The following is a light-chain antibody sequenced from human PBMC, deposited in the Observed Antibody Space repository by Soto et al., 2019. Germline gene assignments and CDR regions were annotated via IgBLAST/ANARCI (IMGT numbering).Light chain of an antibody. V-gene: IGKV3-15*01. CDR3: QQYDNWPLA. CDR1: QSLSNN. Sequence: EKVVTQSPATLSVSPGERATLSCRASQSLSNNLAWYQQKPGQAPRLLIYGASTRATGIPARFSGSGSGTEFTLTISSLQSEDFAVYYCQQYDNWPLAFGGGTKVEIK. J-gene: IGKJ4*01. CDR2: GAS.